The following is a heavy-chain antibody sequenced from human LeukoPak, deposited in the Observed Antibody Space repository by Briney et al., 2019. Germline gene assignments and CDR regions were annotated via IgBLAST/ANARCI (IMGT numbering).Heavy chain of an antibody. J-gene: IGHJ4*02. D-gene: IGHD6-19*01. CDR2: IYYSGST. V-gene: IGHV4-59*01. CDR3: ARESYSSGWIIDY. Sequence: SVTLSLTCTVSGGSISSYYWSWIRQPPGKGLEWIGYIYYSGSTNYNPSLKSRVTISVDTSKNQFSLKLSSVTAADTAVYYCARESYSSGWIIDYWGQGTLVTVSS. CDR1: GGSISSYY.